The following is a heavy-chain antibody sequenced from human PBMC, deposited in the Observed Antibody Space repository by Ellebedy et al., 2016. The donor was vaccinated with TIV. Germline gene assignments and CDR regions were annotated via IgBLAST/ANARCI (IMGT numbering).Heavy chain of an antibody. D-gene: IGHD6-13*01. Sequence: SVKVSCXASGFTFTSSAVQWVRQARGQRLEWIGWIVVGSGNTNYAQKFQERVTITRDMSTSTAYMELSSLRSEDTAVYYCAALTGYSSSWYPRWGQGTLVTVSS. V-gene: IGHV1-58*01. CDR1: GFTFTSSA. CDR2: IVVGSGNT. CDR3: AALTGYSSSWYPR. J-gene: IGHJ4*02.